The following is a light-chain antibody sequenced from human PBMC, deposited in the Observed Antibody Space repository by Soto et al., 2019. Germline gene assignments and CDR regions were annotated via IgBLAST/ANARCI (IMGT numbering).Light chain of an antibody. J-gene: IGKJ5*01. CDR1: QSISSW. V-gene: IGKV1-5*03. Sequence: DIQMTQSPSTLSASVGERVTITCRASQSISSWLVWYQQKPGKAPKLLIYRASSLESGVPSRFSGSGSGTEFALTISSLQPDDFATYYCQEYNSDSSTFGQGTRLEIK. CDR3: QEYNSDSST. CDR2: RAS.